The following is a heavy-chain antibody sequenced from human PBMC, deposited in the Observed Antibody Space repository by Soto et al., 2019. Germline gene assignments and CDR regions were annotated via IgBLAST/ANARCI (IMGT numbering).Heavy chain of an antibody. CDR2: IYPGDSDT. CDR3: ASYSYSSSSYYYYGMDV. D-gene: IGHD6-6*01. J-gene: IGHJ6*02. V-gene: IGHV5-51*01. CDR1: GYSFTSYW. Sequence: ESLKISCKGSGYSFTSYWIGWVRQMPGKGLEWMGIIYPGDSDTRYSPSFQGQVTISADKSISTAYLQWSSLKASDTAMYYCASYSYSSSSYYYYGMDVWGQGTTVTVSS.